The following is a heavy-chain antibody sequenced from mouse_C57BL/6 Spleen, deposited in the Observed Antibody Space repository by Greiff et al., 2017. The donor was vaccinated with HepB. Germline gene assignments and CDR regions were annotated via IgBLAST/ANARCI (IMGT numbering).Heavy chain of an antibody. CDR3: ARSEIYYYGRGWMDY. D-gene: IGHD1-1*01. J-gene: IGHJ4*01. CDR1: GYAFSSSW. V-gene: IGHV1-82*01. Sequence: QVQLQQSGPELVKPGASVKISCKASGYAFSSSWMNWVKQRPGKGLEWIGRIYPGDGDTNYNGKFKGKATLTADKSSSTAYMQLSSLTSEDSAVYFCARSEIYYYGRGWMDYWGQGTSVTVSS. CDR2: IYPGDGDT.